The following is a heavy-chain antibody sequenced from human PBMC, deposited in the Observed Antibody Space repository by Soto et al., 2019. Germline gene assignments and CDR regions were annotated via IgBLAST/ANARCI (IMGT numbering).Heavy chain of an antibody. D-gene: IGHD3-16*01. CDR3: ARGGVAARRFDY. Sequence: EVQLSESGGGLVQPGGSLRLSCAASGFTFSSHSMSWVRQAPGKGLEWVSSIGGSGANIYYADSMKGRFTFSRDNSKNTLYLQMSSLRAEDTALYYCARGGVAARRFDYWGQGTLVTVSS. CDR1: GFTFSSHS. CDR2: IGGSGANI. V-gene: IGHV3-23*01. J-gene: IGHJ4*02.